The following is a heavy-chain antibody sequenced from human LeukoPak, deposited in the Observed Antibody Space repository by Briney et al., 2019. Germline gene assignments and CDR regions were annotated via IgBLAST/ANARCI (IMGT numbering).Heavy chain of an antibody. V-gene: IGHV1-2*02. CDR1: GYTFTGYY. D-gene: IGHD3-10*01. CDR3: ARSNLITMVRGVRWFDP. J-gene: IGHJ5*02. CDR2: INPNSGGT. Sequence: GASVKVSCKASGYTFTGYYMHWVRQAPGQGLEWMAWINPNSGGTNYAQKFQGRVTMTRDTSISTAYMELSRLRSDDTAVYYCARSNLITMVRGVRWFDPWGQGTLVTVSS.